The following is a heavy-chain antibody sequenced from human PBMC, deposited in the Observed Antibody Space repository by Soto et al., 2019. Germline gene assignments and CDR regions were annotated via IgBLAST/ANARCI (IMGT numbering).Heavy chain of an antibody. CDR1: GGSISSYY. CDR3: ARTWGDDYGLPFDP. V-gene: IGHV4-59*01. D-gene: IGHD4-17*01. CDR2: IYYSGST. Sequence: PSETLSLTCTVSGGSISSYYWSWIRQPPGKGLEWIGYIYYSGSTNYNPSLKSRVTISVDTSKNQFSLKLSSVTAADTAVYYCARTWGDDYGLPFDPGGQGTLGTV. J-gene: IGHJ5*02.